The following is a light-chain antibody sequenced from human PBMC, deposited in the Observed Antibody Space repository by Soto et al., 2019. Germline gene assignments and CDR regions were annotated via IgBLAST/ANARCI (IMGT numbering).Light chain of an antibody. CDR3: QQRSSWPLT. Sequence: EIVLTQSPASLSLSPWERATLSCRASQSVSSYLFWYQEQPGQPPRLLIYDASSRAVGIPARFSGSGSGTDFTLTISSLEPEDFTVYYCQQRSSWPLTFGGGTKVDI. CDR1: QSVSSY. V-gene: IGKV3-11*01. J-gene: IGKJ4*01. CDR2: DAS.